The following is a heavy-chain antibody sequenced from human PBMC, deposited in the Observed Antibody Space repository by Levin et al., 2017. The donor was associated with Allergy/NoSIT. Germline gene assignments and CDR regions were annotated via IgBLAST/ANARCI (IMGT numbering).Heavy chain of an antibody. CDR3: AGLGYCSGGNCYSDD. J-gene: IGHJ4*02. Sequence: GESLKISCAASGFTFSSNTMNWVRQAPGKGLEWLSSISSSSDYIYYTDSVKGRFTISRDNAKNSLYLQMNGLRAEDTAVYYCAGLGYCSGGNCYSDDWGQGTLVTVSS. CDR1: GFTFSSNT. D-gene: IGHD2-15*01. V-gene: IGHV3-21*06. CDR2: ISSSSDYI.